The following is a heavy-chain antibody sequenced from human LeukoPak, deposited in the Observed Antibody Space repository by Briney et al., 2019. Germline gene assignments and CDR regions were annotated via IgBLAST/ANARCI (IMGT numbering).Heavy chain of an antibody. D-gene: IGHD5-12*01. V-gene: IGHV4-34*01. CDR3: ARGRWLRLAYYYGMDV. Sequence: SSETLSPTCAVDGGSFSGYYWSWIRQPPGKGLEWIGEINHSGSTNYNPSLKSRVTISVDTSKNQFSLKLSSVTAADTAVYYCARGRWLRLAYYYGMDVWGKGTTVTVSS. CDR2: INHSGST. CDR1: GGSFSGYY. J-gene: IGHJ6*04.